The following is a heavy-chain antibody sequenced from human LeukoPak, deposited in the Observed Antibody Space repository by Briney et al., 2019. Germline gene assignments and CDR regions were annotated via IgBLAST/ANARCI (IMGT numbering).Heavy chain of an antibody. J-gene: IGHJ4*02. CDR2: IYSGST. D-gene: IGHD5-12*01. CDR1: STSISGYY. V-gene: IGHV4-59*01. Sequence: SETLSLTCTVSSTSISGYYWSWIRQPPGKGLEWIGFIYSGSTNYNPSLKSRVTISVDTSKNQFSLKLSSVTAADTAVYYCASVLRWGLFDYWGQGTLVTVFS. CDR3: ASVLRWGLFDY.